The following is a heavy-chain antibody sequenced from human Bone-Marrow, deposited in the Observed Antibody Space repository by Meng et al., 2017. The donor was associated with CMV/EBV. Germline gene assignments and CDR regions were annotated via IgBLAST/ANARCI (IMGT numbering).Heavy chain of an antibody. V-gene: IGHV4-59*12. D-gene: IGHD2-8*01. CDR3: ARGLGGVLMVYARRGPWSYAFDI. CDR2: IHNSGST. CDR1: GDSMIRYY. Sequence: GSLRLSCTVSGDSMIRYYWSWIRQPPGKGLEWIGYIHNSGSTNYNPSLKSRVSMSLDTPKNQFSLKLGSVTAADTAVYYCARGLGGVLMVYARRGPWSYAFDIWGQGTMVTVSS. J-gene: IGHJ3*02.